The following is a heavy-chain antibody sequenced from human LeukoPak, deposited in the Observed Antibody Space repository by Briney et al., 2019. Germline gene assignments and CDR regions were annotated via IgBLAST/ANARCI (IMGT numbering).Heavy chain of an antibody. V-gene: IGHV4-59*01. CDR1: GGSIGSYY. Sequence: SETLSLTCTVSGGSIGSYYWSWIRQPPGKGLEWIGYIYYSGSTNYDPSLKSRVTISVDTSKNQFSLKLSSVTAADTAVYYCARVGRGRNFDYWGQGTLVTVSS. D-gene: IGHD6-6*01. CDR3: ARVGRGRNFDY. CDR2: IYYSGST. J-gene: IGHJ4*02.